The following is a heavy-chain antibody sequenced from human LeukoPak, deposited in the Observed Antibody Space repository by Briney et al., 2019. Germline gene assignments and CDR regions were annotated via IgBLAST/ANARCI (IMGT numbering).Heavy chain of an antibody. D-gene: IGHD3-3*01. CDR1: GFAFSNFA. J-gene: IGHJ6*03. Sequence: GSLRLSCAASGFAFSNFAMSWVRQAPGKGLEWVSAMSGSGYYTYYVESVKGRFTISRDNSKNTLYLHMNSLRADDTAVYYCAKMEGQRLYDYCMDVWGGGTTVTVSS. CDR3: AKMEGQRLYDYCMDV. V-gene: IGHV3-23*01. CDR2: MSGSGYYT.